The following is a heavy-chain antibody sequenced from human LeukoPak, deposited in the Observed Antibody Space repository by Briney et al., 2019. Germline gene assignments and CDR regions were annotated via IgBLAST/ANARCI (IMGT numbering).Heavy chain of an antibody. CDR2: IKPSGGST. CDR3: ARDGSGYSYGFDY. Sequence: GASVKVSCKASGYTFTSYYMHWVRQAPGQGIEWMGIIKPSGGSTSYAQKFQRRVTMTRDTSTSKVHMELSSLRSEDTAVYYCARDGSGYSYGFDYWGQGTLVTVSS. D-gene: IGHD5-18*01. J-gene: IGHJ4*02. CDR1: GYTFTSYY. V-gene: IGHV1-46*03.